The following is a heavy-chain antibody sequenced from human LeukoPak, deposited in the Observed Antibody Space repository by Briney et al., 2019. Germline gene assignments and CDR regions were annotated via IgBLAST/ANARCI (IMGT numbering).Heavy chain of an antibody. J-gene: IGHJ4*02. V-gene: IGHV3-21*01. CDR1: GFTVSSNY. CDR2: ISSSSSYI. CDR3: ASYYYDSSGYYSVPVDY. D-gene: IGHD3-22*01. Sequence: PGGSLRLSCAASGFTVSSNYMSWVRQAPGKGLEWVSSISSSSSYIYYADSVKGRFTISRDNAKNSLYLQTNSLRAEDTAVYYCASYYYDSSGYYSVPVDYWGQGTLVTVSS.